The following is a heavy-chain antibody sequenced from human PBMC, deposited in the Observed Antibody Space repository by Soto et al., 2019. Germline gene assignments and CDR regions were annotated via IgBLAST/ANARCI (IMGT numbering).Heavy chain of an antibody. Sequence: SVKVSCKASGGTFSSYAISWVRQAPGQGLEWMGGIIPIFGTANYAQKFQGRVTITADESTSTAYMELSSLRSEDTAVYYCARDLFGGYYYYYGMDVWGQGTTVTVSS. D-gene: IGHD3-10*02. J-gene: IGHJ6*02. CDR2: IIPIFGTA. CDR1: GGTFSSYA. V-gene: IGHV1-69*13. CDR3: ARDLFGGYYYYYGMDV.